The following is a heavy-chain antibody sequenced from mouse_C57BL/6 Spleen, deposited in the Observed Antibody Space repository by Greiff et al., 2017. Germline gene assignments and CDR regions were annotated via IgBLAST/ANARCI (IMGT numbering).Heavy chain of an antibody. Sequence: QVQLKESGPGILQSSQTLSLTCSFSGFSLSTSGMGVSWIRQPSGKGLEWLAHIYWDDDKRYNPSLKSRLTISKDTSRNQVFLKITSVDTADTATYYCARRPGDGYYGGYYAMDYWGQGTSVTVSS. CDR2: IYWDDDK. CDR3: ARRPGDGYYGGYYAMDY. CDR1: GFSLSTSGMG. D-gene: IGHD2-3*01. V-gene: IGHV8-12*01. J-gene: IGHJ4*01.